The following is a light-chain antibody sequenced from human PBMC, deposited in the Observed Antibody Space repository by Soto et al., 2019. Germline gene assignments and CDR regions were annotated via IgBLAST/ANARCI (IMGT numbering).Light chain of an antibody. Sequence: IVLTQSTGTLSLSPGERATLSCRASQSVSSSYLAWYQQKPGQAPRLLIYGASNRATGIPDSFSASGSGTDFTLTISRLEPEDFAVYYCHHYGSSPPYTFGQGTKLEIK. CDR1: QSVSSSY. CDR3: HHYGSSPPYT. CDR2: GAS. V-gene: IGKV3-20*01. J-gene: IGKJ2*01.